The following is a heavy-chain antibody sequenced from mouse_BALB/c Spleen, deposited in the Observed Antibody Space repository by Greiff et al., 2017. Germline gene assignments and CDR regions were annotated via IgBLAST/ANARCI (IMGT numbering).Heavy chain of an antibody. CDR3: ARELGGAAIAY. Sequence: EVKLVESGAELVKPGASVKLSCTASGFNIKDTYMHWVKQRPEQGLEWIGRIDPANGNTKYDPKFQGKATITADTSSNTAYLQLSSLTSEDTAVYYCARELGGAAIAYWGQGTLVTVSA. V-gene: IGHV14-3*02. CDR1: GFNIKDTY. D-gene: IGHD4-1*01. J-gene: IGHJ3*01. CDR2: IDPANGNT.